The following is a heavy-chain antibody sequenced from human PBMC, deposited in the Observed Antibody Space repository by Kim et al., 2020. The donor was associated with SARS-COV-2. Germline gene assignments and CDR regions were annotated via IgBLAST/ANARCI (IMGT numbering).Heavy chain of an antibody. Sequence: GGSLRLSCAVSGIPFSNAWFNWVRQSPGKGLEWVDRIKSKTDGGTADLAAPVKGRFAISRDDSKNTLSLLMNNVETDDSAVYYCTTVSMRWGQGTLVTVS. D-gene: IGHD2-2*01. CDR2: IKSKTDGGTA. J-gene: IGHJ4*02. CDR1: GIPFSNAW. V-gene: IGHV3-15*01. CDR3: TTVSMR.